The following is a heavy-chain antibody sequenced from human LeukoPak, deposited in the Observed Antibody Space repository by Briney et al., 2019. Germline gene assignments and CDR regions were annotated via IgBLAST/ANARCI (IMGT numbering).Heavy chain of an antibody. J-gene: IGHJ4*02. CDR2: IIPIFGTA. V-gene: IGHV1-69*06. CDR3: ARSPYSYANPIDY. Sequence: SVKVSCKASGGTFSSYAISWVRQAPGQGLEWMGGIIPIFGTANYAQKFQGRVTITADKSTSTAYMELSSLRSEDTAVYYCARSPYSYANPIDYWGQGTLVTVSS. CDR1: GGTFSSYA. D-gene: IGHD5-18*01.